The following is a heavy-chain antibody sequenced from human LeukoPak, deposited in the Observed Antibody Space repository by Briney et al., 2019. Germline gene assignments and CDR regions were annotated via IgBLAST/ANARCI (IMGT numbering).Heavy chain of an antibody. D-gene: IGHD2-2*01. J-gene: IGHJ2*01. CDR1: GFTFSSYS. CDR2: ISSSSSYI. CDR3: ARDRDQLLPWYFDL. V-gene: IGHV3-21*01. Sequence: GGSLRLSCAASGFTFSSYSMNWVRQAPGKGLEWVSSISSSSSYIYYADSMKGRFTISRDNSKNTVYLQMNSLRPDDTAVYYCARDRDQLLPWYFDLWGRGTLVTVSS.